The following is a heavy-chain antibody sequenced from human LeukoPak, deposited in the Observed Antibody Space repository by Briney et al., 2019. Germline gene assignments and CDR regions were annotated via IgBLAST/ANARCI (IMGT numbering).Heavy chain of an antibody. CDR2: ISGSGGST. CDR1: GFTFSSYS. Sequence: GGSLRLSCAASGFTFSSYSMNWVRQTPGKGLEWVSGISGSGGSTYYADSVKGRFTISRDNSKMMLYVQMNSLRDEDTAVYYCAKSDFYYYYVDVWGKGTTVTVSS. J-gene: IGHJ6*03. V-gene: IGHV3-23*01. CDR3: AKSDFYYYYVDV.